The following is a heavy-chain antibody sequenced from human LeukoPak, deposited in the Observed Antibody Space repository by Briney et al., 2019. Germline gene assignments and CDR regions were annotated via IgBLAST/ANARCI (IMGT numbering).Heavy chain of an antibody. CDR3: ANNRASLDY. V-gene: IGHV3-7*01. CDR1: GFSFDDYA. Sequence: GGSLRLSCAASGFSFDDYAMHWVRQAPGKGLEWVANINQDGSEKNCVDSVKGRFTISRDNAKNSLYLQMNSLRAEDTAVYYCANNRASLDYWGQGTLVTVSS. CDR2: INQDGSEK. J-gene: IGHJ4*02. D-gene: IGHD2/OR15-2a*01.